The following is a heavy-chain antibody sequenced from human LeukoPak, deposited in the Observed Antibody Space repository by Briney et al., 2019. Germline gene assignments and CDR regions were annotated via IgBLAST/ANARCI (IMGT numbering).Heavy chain of an antibody. Sequence: GGSLRLSCAASGFTFSSYAMSWVRQAPGKGLEWVSAISGNGGSTYYADSVKGRFTISRDNSKNTLYLQMNSLRAEDTAVYYCAKVGGYGGSLFDYWGQGTLVTVSS. CDR3: AKVGGYGGSLFDY. CDR2: ISGNGGST. D-gene: IGHD4-23*01. V-gene: IGHV3-23*01. CDR1: GFTFSSYA. J-gene: IGHJ4*02.